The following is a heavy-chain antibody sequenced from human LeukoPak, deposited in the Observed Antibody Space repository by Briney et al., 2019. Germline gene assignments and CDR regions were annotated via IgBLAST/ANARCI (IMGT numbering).Heavy chain of an antibody. CDR2: IYYSGST. V-gene: IGHV4-59*12. Sequence: SETLSLTCAVYGGSFSGYYWSWIRQPPGKGLEWIGYIYYSGSTNYNPSLKSRVTISVDTSKNQFSLKLSSVTAADTAVYYCARGRQSLGIYYYYYMDVWGKGTTVTVSS. CDR1: GGSFSGYY. D-gene: IGHD1-14*01. J-gene: IGHJ6*03. CDR3: ARGRQSLGIYYYYYMDV.